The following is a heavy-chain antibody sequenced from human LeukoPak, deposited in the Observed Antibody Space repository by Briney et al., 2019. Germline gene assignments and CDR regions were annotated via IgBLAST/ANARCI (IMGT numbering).Heavy chain of an antibody. V-gene: IGHV4-59*01. J-gene: IGHJ3*02. CDR3: ARVRDFWSGYYGDDAFDI. CDR1: GGSISSYY. D-gene: IGHD3-3*01. CDR2: IYYSGST. Sequence: PSETLSLTCTVSGGSISSYYWSWIRHSPGKGLECIGHIYYSGSTKYNPSLKRRVTLSVDTSKNQFSLKLSSVTAADTAVYYCARVRDFWSGYYGDDAFDIWGQGTMVTVSS.